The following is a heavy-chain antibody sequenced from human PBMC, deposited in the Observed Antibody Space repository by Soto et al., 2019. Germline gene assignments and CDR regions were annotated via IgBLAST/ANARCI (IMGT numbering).Heavy chain of an antibody. J-gene: IGHJ4*02. Sequence: GGSLRLSCAASGFTFSSYGMHWVRQAPGKGLAWVALISSDGSNKYYADSVKGRFTISRDNSKNTQSLQMNSLRAEDTAMYYCAKGDYTNYFAYWGQGTRVTVP. CDR2: ISSDGSNK. CDR3: AKGDYTNYFAY. D-gene: IGHD4-4*01. V-gene: IGHV3-30*18. CDR1: GFTFSSYG.